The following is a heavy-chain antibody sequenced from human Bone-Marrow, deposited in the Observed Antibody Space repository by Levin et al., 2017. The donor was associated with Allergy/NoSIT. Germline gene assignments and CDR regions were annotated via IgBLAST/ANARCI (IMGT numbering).Heavy chain of an antibody. Sequence: PSETLSLTCAVYGGSFSGYYWSWIRQPPGKGLEWIGEINHSGSTNYNPSLKSRVTISVDTSKNQFSLKLSSVTAADTAVYYCARGRPDWFDPWGQGTLVTVSS. J-gene: IGHJ5*02. CDR3: ARGRPDWFDP. CDR2: INHSGST. V-gene: IGHV4-34*01. CDR1: GGSFSGYY.